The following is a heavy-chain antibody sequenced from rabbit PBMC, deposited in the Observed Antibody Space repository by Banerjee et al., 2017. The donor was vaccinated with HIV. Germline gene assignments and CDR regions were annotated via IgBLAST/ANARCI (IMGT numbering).Heavy chain of an antibody. CDR3: ARDPAGYYSSGWGGYFNL. CDR2: IYTDSGSA. V-gene: IGHV1S7*01. Sequence: QLKETGGGLVQPGGSLTLSCKASGFDFSSYYMSWVRQAPGKGLEWIGIIYTDSGSADYASWVNGRFTISSDNARNTVDLQMNSLTAADTATYFCARDPAGYYSSGWGGYFNLWGPGTLVTV. J-gene: IGHJ4*01. D-gene: IGHD4-1*01. CDR1: GFDFSSYY.